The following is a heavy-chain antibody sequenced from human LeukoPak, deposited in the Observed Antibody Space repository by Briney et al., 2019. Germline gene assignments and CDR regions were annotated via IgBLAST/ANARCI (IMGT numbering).Heavy chain of an antibody. CDR2: IPPDGSDN. J-gene: IGHJ4*02. CDR3: AKGLGDYDDFRLGY. D-gene: IGHD4-17*01. CDR1: GFTFSTYG. Sequence: GGSLRLSCTASGFTFSTYGFHWVRQAPGKGLEWVAFIPPDGSDNYYANSVKGRFTISRDNSKNTLYLQMNSLRSEDTAVYYCAKGLGDYDDFRLGYWGQGTLVTVSS. V-gene: IGHV3-30*02.